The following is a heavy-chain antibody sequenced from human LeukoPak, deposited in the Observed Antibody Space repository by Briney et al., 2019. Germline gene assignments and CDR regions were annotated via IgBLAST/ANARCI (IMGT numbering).Heavy chain of an antibody. CDR2: ISTYNGNT. D-gene: IGHD6-13*01. V-gene: IGHV1-18*01. CDR1: GYTFTSYG. J-gene: IGHJ4*02. CDR3: ARDLPYSSSWESIDY. Sequence: ASVKVSCKASGYTFTSYGIIWVRQAPGQGLEWMGWISTYNGNTNYAQKVQGRVTMTTDTSTSTAYMELRSLRSDDTAVYYCARDLPYSSSWESIDYWGQGTLVTVSS.